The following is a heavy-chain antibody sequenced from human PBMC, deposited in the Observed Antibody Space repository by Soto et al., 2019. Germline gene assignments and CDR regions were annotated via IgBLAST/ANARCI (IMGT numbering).Heavy chain of an antibody. V-gene: IGHV4-31*03. Sequence: SETLSLTCTVSGGSISSGGYYWRWIRQHPGKGLEWIGYIYYSGSTYYNPSLKSRVTISVDTSKNQFSLKLSSVTAADTAVYYCARRSAATTYYYYGMDVWGQGTTVTVSS. CDR2: IYYSGST. CDR1: GGSISSGGYY. J-gene: IGHJ6*02. CDR3: ARRSAATTYYYYGMDV. D-gene: IGHD2-15*01.